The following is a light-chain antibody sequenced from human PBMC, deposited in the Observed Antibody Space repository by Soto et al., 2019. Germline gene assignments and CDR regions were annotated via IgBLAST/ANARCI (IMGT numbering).Light chain of an antibody. CDR1: QDMKNY. CDR3: QQSDHVPF. J-gene: IGKJ4*01. CDR2: DAS. V-gene: IGKV1-33*01. Sequence: DIQMTQSPSSLSASVGDRVTITCRASQDMKNYLNWYQHKPGKAPKLLIYDASFLETGVPPRFSGSGSGTDFTFTITSLQPKDIATYYCQQSDHVPFFGGGTKVEIK.